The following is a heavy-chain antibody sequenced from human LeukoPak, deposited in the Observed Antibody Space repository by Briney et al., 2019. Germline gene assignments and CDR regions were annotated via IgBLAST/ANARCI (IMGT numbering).Heavy chain of an antibody. J-gene: IGHJ3*02. V-gene: IGHV3-23*01. CDR2: ISGSGGST. CDR3: AKVGYCSSTSCYQWHDAFDI. Sequence: GGSLRLSCAASGFTFSSYAMSWVRQAPGKGLEWVSAISGSGGSTYYADSVKGRFTISRDNSKNTLYLQMNSLRAEDTAVYYCAKVGYCSSTSCYQWHDAFDIWGQGTMVTVSS. D-gene: IGHD2-2*01. CDR1: GFTFSSYA.